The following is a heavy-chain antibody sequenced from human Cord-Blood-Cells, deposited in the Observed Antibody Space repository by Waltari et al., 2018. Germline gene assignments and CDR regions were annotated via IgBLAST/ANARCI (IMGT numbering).Heavy chain of an antibody. Sequence: QPQLVQSGAVVTKPEAAVKVSFTTPAYTFTSYDITWVRQATGHGLEWMGWMNPNSGNTGYAQKFQGRVTMTRNTSISTTYMELSSLKSESTAVYYCARGLGHRGIDYWGQGTLVTVSS. CDR1: AYTFTSYD. CDR2: MNPNSGNT. D-gene: IGHD3-16*01. CDR3: ARGLGHRGIDY. V-gene: IGHV1-8*01. J-gene: IGHJ4*02.